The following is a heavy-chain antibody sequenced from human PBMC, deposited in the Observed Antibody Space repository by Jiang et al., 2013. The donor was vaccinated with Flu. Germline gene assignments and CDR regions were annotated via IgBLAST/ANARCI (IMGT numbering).Heavy chain of an antibody. J-gene: IGHJ4*02. CDR2: IYSGGST. CDR1: GFTVSSNY. V-gene: IGHV3-66*01. Sequence: VQLLESGGGLVQPGGSLRLSCAASGFTVSSNYMSWVRQAPGKGLEWVSVIYSGGSTYYADSVKGRFTISRDNSKNTLYLQMNSLRAEDTAVYYCARDTYGDFTLDYVGPGNPGHRL. D-gene: IGHD4-17*01. CDR3: ARDTYGDFTLDY.